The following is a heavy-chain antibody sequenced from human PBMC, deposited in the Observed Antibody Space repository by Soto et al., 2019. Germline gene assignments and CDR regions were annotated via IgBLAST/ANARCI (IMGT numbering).Heavy chain of an antibody. Sequence: GASVKVSCKASGYTFTSYYMHWVRQAPGQGLEWMGIINPSGGSTSYAQKFQGRVTMTRDTSTSTVYMELSSLRSEDTAVYYCARGYYYDSSGYLGGPRPDAFDIWRQGTMVTVSS. CDR1: GYTFTSYY. CDR2: INPSGGST. V-gene: IGHV1-46*01. J-gene: IGHJ3*02. CDR3: ARGYYYDSSGYLGGPRPDAFDI. D-gene: IGHD3-22*01.